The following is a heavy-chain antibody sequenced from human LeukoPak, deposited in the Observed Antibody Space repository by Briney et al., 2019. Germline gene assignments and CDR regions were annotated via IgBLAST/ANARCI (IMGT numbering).Heavy chain of an antibody. CDR3: ARLASTCTGGSCYQYYFDY. J-gene: IGHJ4*02. Sequence: SETLSLTCTVSGGSISSISFHWAWIRQPPGKGLEWIGSIYYSGSTYYNPSLRSRVTISVDTSMNQFSLKLNSVTAADTAVYYCARLASTCTGGSCYQYYFDYWGQGTLVTVSS. V-gene: IGHV4-39*01. CDR2: IYYSGST. CDR1: GGSISSISFH. D-gene: IGHD2-15*01.